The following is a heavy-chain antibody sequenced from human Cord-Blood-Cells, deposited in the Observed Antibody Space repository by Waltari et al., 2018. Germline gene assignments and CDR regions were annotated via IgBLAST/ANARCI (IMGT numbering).Heavy chain of an antibody. D-gene: IGHD7-27*01. CDR2: IYYSGST. CDR3: ARQSSGSGDFDY. Sequence: QVQLQESGPGLVKPSETLSLTCTVSGGSISSYYWSWIRQPPGKGLEWIGYIYYSGSTNYNPSLKSRVTISVDTSKNQFSLKLSSVTAADTAVYYCARQSSGSGDFDYWGQGTLVTVSS. J-gene: IGHJ4*02. CDR1: GGSISSYY. V-gene: IGHV4-59*08.